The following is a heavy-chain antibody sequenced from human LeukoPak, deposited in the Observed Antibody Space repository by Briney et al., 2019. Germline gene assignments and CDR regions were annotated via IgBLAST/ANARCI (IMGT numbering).Heavy chain of an antibody. CDR1: GFTFSSNY. D-gene: IGHD7-27*01. CDR2: IWYDGSNK. Sequence: PGGSLRLSCAASGFTFSSNYMSWVRQAPGKGLEWVAVIWYDGSNKYYADSVKGRFTISRDNSKNTLYLQMNSLRAEDTAVYYCARDRFSLGRNPLHYFDYWGQGTLVTVSS. CDR3: ARDRFSLGRNPLHYFDY. V-gene: IGHV3-33*08. J-gene: IGHJ4*02.